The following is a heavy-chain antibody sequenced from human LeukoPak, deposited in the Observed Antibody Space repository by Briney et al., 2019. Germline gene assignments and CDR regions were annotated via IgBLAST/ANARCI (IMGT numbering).Heavy chain of an antibody. J-gene: IGHJ4*02. V-gene: IGHV3-20*04. CDR2: INWNGGST. D-gene: IGHD1-26*01. CDR1: GFTFDDYG. Sequence: GGSLRLSCAASGFTFDDYGMSWVRQAPGKGLERVSGINWNGGSTGYADSVKGRFTISRDNAKNSLYLQMNSLRAEDTALYYCARGDSGSYYVPYYFDYWGQGTLVTVSS. CDR3: ARGDSGSYYVPYYFDY.